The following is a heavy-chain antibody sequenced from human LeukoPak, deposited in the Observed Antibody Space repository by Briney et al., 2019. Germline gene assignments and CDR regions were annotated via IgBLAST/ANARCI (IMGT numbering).Heavy chain of an antibody. CDR2: IYYSGST. CDR3: ASYGDYGPQGWYFDL. V-gene: IGHV4-31*03. D-gene: IGHD4-17*01. CDR1: GGSLSSGGYY. Sequence: SQTLSLTCTVSGGSLSSGGYYWSWIRQHPGKGLEWIGYIYYSGSTYYNPSLKSRVTISVDTSKNQFSLKLSSVTAADTAVYYCASYGDYGPQGWYFDLWGRGTLVTVSS. J-gene: IGHJ2*01.